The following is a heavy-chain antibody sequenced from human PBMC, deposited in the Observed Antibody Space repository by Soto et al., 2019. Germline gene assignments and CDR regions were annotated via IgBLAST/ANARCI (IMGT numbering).Heavy chain of an antibody. CDR3: AKDAEGGDFWSGWDFDY. CDR2: ISGSGGST. Sequence: EVQLLESGGGLVQPGGSLRLSCAASGFTFSSYAMSWVRQAPGKGLEWVSAISGSGGSTYYADSVKGRFTISRDNSKNTLFLQMNSLRAEDTAVYYCAKDAEGGDFWSGWDFDYWGQGTLVTVS. J-gene: IGHJ4*02. CDR1: GFTFSSYA. D-gene: IGHD3-3*01. V-gene: IGHV3-23*01.